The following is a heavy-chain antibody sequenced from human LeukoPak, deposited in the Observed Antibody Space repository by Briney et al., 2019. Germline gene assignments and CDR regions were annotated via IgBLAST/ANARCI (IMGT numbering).Heavy chain of an antibody. D-gene: IGHD6-13*01. CDR3: ARDIIGSSWDWYFDL. Sequence: GGSLRLSCAASGFSFSNSAMNWVRQAPGKGLEWVSGITSDDRTFYAGSVKGRFTISRDNAKNSLYLQMNSLRAEDTAVYYCARDIIGSSWDWYFDLWGRGTLVTVSS. CDR1: GFSFSNSA. V-gene: IGHV3-69-1*02. CDR2: ITSDDRT. J-gene: IGHJ2*01.